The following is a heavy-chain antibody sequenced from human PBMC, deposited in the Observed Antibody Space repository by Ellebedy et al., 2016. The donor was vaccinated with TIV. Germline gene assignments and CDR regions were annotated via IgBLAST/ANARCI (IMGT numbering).Heavy chain of an antibody. V-gene: IGHV4-59*01. J-gene: IGHJ4*02. CDR1: GCSISSYY. CDR3: ARVYSGYENFDY. D-gene: IGHD5-12*01. Sequence: SETLSLXCTVSGCSISSYYWSWIRQPPGKGLEWIGYIYYSGSNNYNPSLKSRVTISVDTSKNQFSLKLSSVTAADTAVYYCARVYSGYENFDYWGQGTLVTVSS. CDR2: IYYSGSN.